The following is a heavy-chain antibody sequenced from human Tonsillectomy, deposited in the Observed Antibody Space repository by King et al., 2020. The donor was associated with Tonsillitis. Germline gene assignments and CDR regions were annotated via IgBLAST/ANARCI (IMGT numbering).Heavy chain of an antibody. CDR3: TRDLYLTSYDALTGFYS. Sequence: VQLVESGPAVAKPGASVQVSCKTSGYPFATYYIHWVRQAPGQGLEWMGWINPNSGGTNFAQKFQDRVSMTRDTSISTAYMELSSLRSDDTAVYYCTRDLYLTSYDALTGFYSWGQGTLVTVSS. V-gene: IGHV1-2*02. CDR1: GYPFATYY. J-gene: IGHJ4*02. D-gene: IGHD3-9*01. CDR2: INPNSGGT.